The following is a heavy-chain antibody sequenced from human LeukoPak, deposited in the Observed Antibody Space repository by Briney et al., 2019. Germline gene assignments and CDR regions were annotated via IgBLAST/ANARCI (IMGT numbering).Heavy chain of an antibody. J-gene: IGHJ4*02. CDR2: IYSSGST. Sequence: SETLSLTCAVYGGSFSGYYWSWIRQHPGKGLEWIGYIYSSGSTYYNPSLKSRVTISVDTSKNQFSLKLSSVTAADTAVYYCARSDSSGYYYDYWGQGTLVTVSS. D-gene: IGHD3-22*01. V-gene: IGHV4-31*11. CDR1: GGSFSGYY. CDR3: ARSDSSGYYYDY.